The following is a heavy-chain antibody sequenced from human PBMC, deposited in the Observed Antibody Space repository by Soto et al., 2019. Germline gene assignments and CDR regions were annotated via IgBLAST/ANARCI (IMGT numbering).Heavy chain of an antibody. CDR2: ISSSGNAI. CDR1: GFTFRDHY. Sequence: QVQLVESGGGLVKSGGSLRLSCATSGFTFRDHYMSWIRQAPGKGLEWVSYISSSGNAIYYADSVKGRFTISRDNAKNSLYLQMNSLRAEDTAVYYCARVFYGSGGYYNGGYYSYYMDVWGKGTTVTVSS. J-gene: IGHJ6*03. D-gene: IGHD3-10*01. V-gene: IGHV3-11*01. CDR3: ARVFYGSGGYYNGGYYSYYMDV.